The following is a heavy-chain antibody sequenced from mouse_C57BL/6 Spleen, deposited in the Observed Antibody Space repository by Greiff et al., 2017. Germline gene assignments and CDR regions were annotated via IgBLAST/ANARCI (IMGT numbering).Heavy chain of an antibody. CDR1: GYTFTSYW. V-gene: IGHV1-50*01. Sequence: QVQLQQPGAELVKPGASVKLSCKASGYTFTSYWMQWVKQRPGQGLEWIGEIDPSDSYTNYNQKFKGKATWTVDTSSSTAYMQLSSLTSEDSAVYYCARKLSYGPFFDYWGQGTTLTVSS. J-gene: IGHJ2*01. CDR2: IDPSDSYT. CDR3: ARKLSYGPFFDY. D-gene: IGHD1-1*02.